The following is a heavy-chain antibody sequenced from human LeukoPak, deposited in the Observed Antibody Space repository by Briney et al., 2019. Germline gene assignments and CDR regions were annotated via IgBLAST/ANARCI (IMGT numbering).Heavy chain of an antibody. V-gene: IGHV4-4*07. D-gene: IGHD6-6*01. CDR3: ARTALARIRHYYYYMDV. CDR1: GGSISSYF. Sequence: SETLSLTCTVSGGSISSYFWSWIRQPAGKGLEWIGRIYASGSTYQNPSLRSRVTMSVDTSKNQFSLKLSSVTAADTAVYYCARTALARIRHYYYYMDVWGKGTTVTVSS. CDR2: IYASGST. J-gene: IGHJ6*03.